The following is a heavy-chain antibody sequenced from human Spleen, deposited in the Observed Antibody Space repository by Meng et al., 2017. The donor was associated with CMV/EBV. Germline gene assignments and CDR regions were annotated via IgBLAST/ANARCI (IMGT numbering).Heavy chain of an antibody. Sequence: CKDSGYTFTSYGVSWVRQAPGQGLEWMGWISASKGNTNYAQKVQGRVTITTDTSTSTAYMELRSLRSDDTAVYYCARAGLLFFGIDYWGQGTLVTVSS. D-gene: IGHD2-21*01. J-gene: IGHJ4*02. CDR2: ISASKGNT. V-gene: IGHV1-18*01. CDR1: GYTFTSYG. CDR3: ARAGLLFFGIDY.